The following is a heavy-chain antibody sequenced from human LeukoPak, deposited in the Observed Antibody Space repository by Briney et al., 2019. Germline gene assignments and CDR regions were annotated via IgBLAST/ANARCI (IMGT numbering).Heavy chain of an antibody. J-gene: IGHJ4*02. CDR1: GGSISSSGYY. CDR3: ARGPGDYVWGSYRYTGANPFDY. CDR2: INHSGST. Sequence: PSETLSLTCTVSGGSISSSGYYWGWIRQPPGKGLEWIGEINHSGSTNYNPSLKSRVTISVDTSKNQFSLKLSSVTAADTAVYYCARGPGDYVWGSYRYTGANPFDYWGQGTLVTVSS. D-gene: IGHD3-16*02. V-gene: IGHV4-39*07.